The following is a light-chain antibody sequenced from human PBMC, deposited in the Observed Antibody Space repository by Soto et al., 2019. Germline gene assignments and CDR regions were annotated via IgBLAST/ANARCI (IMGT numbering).Light chain of an antibody. V-gene: IGLV2-23*03. CDR3: CSFAGGATFV. Sequence: QSALTQPASVSGSPGQSITISCTGTSNDVGGYNLVSWYQQHPGKVPKLIIYEGNKRPSGVSDRFSGPKSGNTASLTISALQAEDEADYSCCSFAGGATFVFGGGTQLTVL. CDR1: SNDVGGYNL. J-gene: IGLJ2*01. CDR2: EGN.